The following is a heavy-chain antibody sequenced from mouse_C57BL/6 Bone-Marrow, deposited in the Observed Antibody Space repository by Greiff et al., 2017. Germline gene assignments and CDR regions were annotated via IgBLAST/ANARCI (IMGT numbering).Heavy chain of an antibody. J-gene: IGHJ2*01. CDR1: GFNIKDDY. CDR3: SSLDGNYFDF. CDR2: IDPEIGDT. V-gene: IGHV14-4*01. D-gene: IGHD2-1*01. Sequence: EVQLQQSGAELVRPGASVKLSCTASGFNIKDDYIHWVKQRPEQGLEWIGWIDPEIGDTAYASKFQGKATITSDTSSNTASLQLSSLTSEDTAVYDCSSLDGNYFDFWGQGTPLTVAS.